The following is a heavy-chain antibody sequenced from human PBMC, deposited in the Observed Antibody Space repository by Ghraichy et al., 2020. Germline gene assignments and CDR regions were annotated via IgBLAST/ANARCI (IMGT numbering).Heavy chain of an antibody. V-gene: IGHV4-59*01. J-gene: IGHJ2*01. D-gene: IGHD6-13*01. CDR2: IYYSGST. CDR1: GGSISSYY. CDR3: ARGRIQQQLQWDWYFDL. Sequence: SETLSLTCTVSGGSISSYYWSWIRQPPGKGLEWIGYIYYSGSTNYNPSLKSRVTISVDTSKNQFSLKLSSVTAADTAVYYCARGRIQQQLQWDWYFDLWGRGTLVTVSS.